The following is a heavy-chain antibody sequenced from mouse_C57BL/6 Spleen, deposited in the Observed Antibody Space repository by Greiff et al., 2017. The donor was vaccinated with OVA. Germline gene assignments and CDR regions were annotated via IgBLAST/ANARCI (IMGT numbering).Heavy chain of an antibody. J-gene: IGHJ2*01. CDR1: GFTFRSYG. D-gene: IGHD1-1*01. V-gene: IGHV5-6*01. CDR2: ISRYGSYT. Sequence: EVKLVESGGDLVKPGGSLKLSCAASGFTFRSYGMSWFRQTPDKRLEWVATISRYGSYTYYPDSVKGRFTISTDNAKNTLYMQRSSLKSEETAMYYGARHTVVATYYFDYWGKGTTLTVSS. CDR3: ARHTVVATYYFDY.